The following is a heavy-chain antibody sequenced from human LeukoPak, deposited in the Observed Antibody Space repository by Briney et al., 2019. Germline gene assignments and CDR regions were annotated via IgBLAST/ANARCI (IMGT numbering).Heavy chain of an antibody. V-gene: IGHV4-30-2*01. J-gene: IGHJ6*02. Sequence: SQTLSLTCTVSGGSISSGGYYWSWIRQPPGKGLEWIGYIYHSGSTYYNPSLKSRVTISVDTSKNQFTLKLSSVTAADTAVYYCARHHYDYGDYYYYYGMDVWGQGTTVTVSS. D-gene: IGHD4-17*01. CDR1: GGSISSGGYY. CDR2: IYHSGST. CDR3: ARHHYDYGDYYYYYGMDV.